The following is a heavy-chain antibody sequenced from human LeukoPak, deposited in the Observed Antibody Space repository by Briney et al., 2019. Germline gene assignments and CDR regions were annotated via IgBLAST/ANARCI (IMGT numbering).Heavy chain of an antibody. Sequence: PGGSLRLSCAASGFIFTGYFMSWVRQAPGKGLEWVASIKHDGSEKYYVDSVRGRFTISRDNAKNSLYLQMNSLRAEDTAVYYCARANDFWSGYYFSFDYWGQGTLVTVSS. V-gene: IGHV3-7*01. J-gene: IGHJ4*02. CDR3: ARANDFWSGYYFSFDY. D-gene: IGHD3-3*01. CDR2: IKHDGSEK. CDR1: GFIFTGYF.